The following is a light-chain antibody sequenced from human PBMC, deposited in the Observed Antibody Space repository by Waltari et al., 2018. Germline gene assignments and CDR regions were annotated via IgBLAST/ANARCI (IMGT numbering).Light chain of an antibody. CDR1: RRYVGSLTL. CDR3: CSYAGSTTWV. Sequence: QSALTPPASVSGSPGQSIPISCTGTRRYVGSLTLVSWYQQHPGKAPQPTIYEVSKRPSGVSNRFSGSKSGNTASLTISGLQAEDEADYYCCSYAGSTTWVFGGGTKLTVL. J-gene: IGLJ3*02. V-gene: IGLV2-23*02. CDR2: EVS.